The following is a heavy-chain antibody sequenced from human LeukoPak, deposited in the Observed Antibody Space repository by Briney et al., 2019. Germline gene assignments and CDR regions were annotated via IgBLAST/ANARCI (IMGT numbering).Heavy chain of an antibody. CDR3: ARGAVYARPNWFDP. V-gene: IGHV4-61*02. D-gene: IGHD2-8*01. CDR1: GDSISSGDYY. J-gene: IGHJ5*02. CDR2: ISSSGST. Sequence: SETLSLTCTVSGDSISSGDYYWSWIRQPAGKGLEWIGRISSSGSTNYNPSLKSRVTISVDTSKNQFSLKLSSVTAADTAVYYCARGAVYARPNWFDPWGQGTLVTVSS.